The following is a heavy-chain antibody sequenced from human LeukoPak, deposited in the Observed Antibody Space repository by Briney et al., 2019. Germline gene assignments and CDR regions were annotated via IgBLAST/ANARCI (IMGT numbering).Heavy chain of an antibody. CDR2: IYYSGST. Sequence: SETLSLTCTVSGGSISSYYWSWIRQPPGKGLEWIGYIYYSGSTNYNPLLKSRVTISVDTSKNQFSLKLSSVTAADTAVYYCARGPSSWYSDAFDIWGQGTMVTVSS. CDR1: GGSISSYY. J-gene: IGHJ3*02. D-gene: IGHD6-13*01. V-gene: IGHV4-59*01. CDR3: ARGPSSWYSDAFDI.